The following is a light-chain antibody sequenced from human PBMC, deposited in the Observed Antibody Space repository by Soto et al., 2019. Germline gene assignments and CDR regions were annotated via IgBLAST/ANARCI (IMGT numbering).Light chain of an antibody. CDR3: CSYVNDNKVL. CDR2: EDT. CDR1: SSDVGSYNL. Sequence: QSALTQPASVSGSPGQSITISCTGTSSDVGSYNLLSWYQHHPGKAPKLMIYEDTKRPSGVSNRLSASKSGNTASLTVSGLQAEDEDDYYCCSYVNDNKVLFGGGTKLTVL. V-gene: IGLV2-23*01. J-gene: IGLJ2*01.